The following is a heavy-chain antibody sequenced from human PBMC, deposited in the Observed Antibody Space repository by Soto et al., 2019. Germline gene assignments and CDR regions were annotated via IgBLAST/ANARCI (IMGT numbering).Heavy chain of an antibody. V-gene: IGHV3-23*01. J-gene: IGHJ4*02. CDR3: AKVSSSFLAFDY. CDR2: ISGSGGST. CDR1: GFACSSYA. Sequence: PGGSLRLSCAASGFACSSYAMSWVRQAPGKGLEWVSAISGSGGSTYYADSVKGRFTISRDNSKNTLYLQMNSLRAEDTAVYYCAKVSSSFLAFDYWGQGTLVTVSS. D-gene: IGHD6-13*01.